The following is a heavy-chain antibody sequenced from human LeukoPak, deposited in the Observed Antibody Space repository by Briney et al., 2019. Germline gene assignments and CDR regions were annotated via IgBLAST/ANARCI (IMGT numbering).Heavy chain of an antibody. D-gene: IGHD3-22*01. J-gene: IGHJ3*02. CDR1: GGSISSYY. V-gene: IGHV4-59*01. CDR2: IYYSGST. Sequence: SETLSLTCTVSGGSISSYYWSWIRQPRGKGLEWIGYIYYSGSTNYNPSLKSRVTISVDTSKNQFSLKLSSVTAADTAVYYCARDYDSSGYYYGSAFDIWGQGTMVTVSS. CDR3: ARDYDSSGYYYGSAFDI.